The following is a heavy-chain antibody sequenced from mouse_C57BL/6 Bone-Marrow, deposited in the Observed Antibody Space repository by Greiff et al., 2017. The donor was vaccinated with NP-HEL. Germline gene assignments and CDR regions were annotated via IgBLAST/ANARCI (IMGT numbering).Heavy chain of an antibody. Sequence: EVQRVESGGDLVKPGGSLKLSCAASGFTFSSYGMSWVRQTPDQRLEWVATISSGGSYTYYPDSVKGRFTISRDNAKNTLYLQMSSLKSEDTAMYYCARHKSNWLAYWGQGTLVTVSA. CDR3: ARHKSNWLAY. CDR1: GFTFSSYG. CDR2: ISSGGSYT. V-gene: IGHV5-6*01. J-gene: IGHJ3*01. D-gene: IGHD1-3*01.